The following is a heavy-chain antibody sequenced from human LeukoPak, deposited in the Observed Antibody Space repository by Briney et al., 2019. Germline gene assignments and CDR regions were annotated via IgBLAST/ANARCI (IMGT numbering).Heavy chain of an antibody. V-gene: IGHV3-13*01. J-gene: IGHJ4*02. CDR2: IGTAGDT. CDR3: AGGTGWLIDS. Sequence: GGSLRLSCAASGFTFSSYVMHWVRQATGKGLEWVSAIGTAGDTYYPGSVKGRFTISRENAKNSLYLQMNSLRAEDTALYYCAGGTGWLIDSWGQGTLVTVSS. CDR1: GFTFSSYV. D-gene: IGHD6-19*01.